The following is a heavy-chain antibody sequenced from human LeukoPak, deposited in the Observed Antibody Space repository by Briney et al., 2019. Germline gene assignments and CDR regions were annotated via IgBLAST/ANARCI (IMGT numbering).Heavy chain of an antibody. D-gene: IGHD1-1*01. Sequence: SETLSPTCTVSGDSISSGGHYWNWIRQRPGKGLEWIGYIFYTGSTYYNPSLKSRVAISVDTSKNQFSLKLSSVTAADTAVYYCARSPGIWNEYGRLEYWGQGALVTVSS. CDR2: IFYTGST. V-gene: IGHV4-31*03. CDR3: ARSPGIWNEYGRLEY. J-gene: IGHJ4*02. CDR1: GDSISSGGHY.